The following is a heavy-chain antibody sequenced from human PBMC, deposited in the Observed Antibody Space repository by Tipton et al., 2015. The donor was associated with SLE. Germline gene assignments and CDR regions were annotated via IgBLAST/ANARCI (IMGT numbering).Heavy chain of an antibody. CDR2: IKQDGSEK. Sequence: SLRLSCAASGFTFSSYWMSWVRQAPGKGLEWVANIKQDGSEKYYVDSVKGRFTISRDNAKNSLYLQMNSLRADDTAVYYCARARITMVRARSAFDLWGQGTMVTV. D-gene: IGHD3-10*01. J-gene: IGHJ3*01. CDR1: GFTFSSYW. CDR3: ARARITMVRARSAFDL. V-gene: IGHV3-7*01.